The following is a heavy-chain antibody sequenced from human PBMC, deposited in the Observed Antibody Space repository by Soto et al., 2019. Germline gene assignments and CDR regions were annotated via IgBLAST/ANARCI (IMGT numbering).Heavy chain of an antibody. D-gene: IGHD5-12*01. J-gene: IGHJ4*02. CDR2: ISYDGSNK. CDR1: GFTFSSYG. Sequence: GGSLRLSCAASGFTFSSYGMHWVRQAPGKGLEWVAVISYDGSNKYYADSVKGRFTISRDNSKNTLYLQMNSLRAEDTAVYYCAKASIVATIRSTIDYWGQGTLVTVSS. V-gene: IGHV3-30*18. CDR3: AKASIVATIRSTIDY.